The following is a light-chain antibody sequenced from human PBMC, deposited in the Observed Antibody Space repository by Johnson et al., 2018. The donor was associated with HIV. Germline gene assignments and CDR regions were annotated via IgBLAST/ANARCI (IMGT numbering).Light chain of an antibody. CDR3: GTWDSSLRGI. J-gene: IGLJ1*01. CDR1: SSNIGNNY. CDR2: ENN. Sequence: QSVLTQPPSVSAAPGQKVTISCSGSSSNIGNNYVSWYQQLPGTAPKVLIYENNKRPSGIPDRLSGSKSGTSATLGITGLQTGDEPDYYCGTWDSSLRGIFGTGTQVTVL. V-gene: IGLV1-51*02.